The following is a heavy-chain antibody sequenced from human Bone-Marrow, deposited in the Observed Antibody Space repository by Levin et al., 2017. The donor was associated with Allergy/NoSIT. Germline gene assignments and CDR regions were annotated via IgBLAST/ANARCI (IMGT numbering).Heavy chain of an antibody. Sequence: GGSLRLSCAASGFTFSSYDMTWVRQAPGKGLEWVSTISGSGDNTYYADSVKGRFTISRDNSKNTLYLRMNSLRAEDTAVYYCAKSVTGTGNYFDPWGQGTLVTVPS. CDR1: GFTFSSYD. V-gene: IGHV3-23*01. CDR2: ISGSGDNT. D-gene: IGHD1-1*01. CDR3: AKSVTGTGNYFDP. J-gene: IGHJ5*02.